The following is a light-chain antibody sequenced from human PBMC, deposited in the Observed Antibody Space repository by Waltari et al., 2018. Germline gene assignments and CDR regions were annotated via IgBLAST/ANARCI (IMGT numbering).Light chain of an antibody. Sequence: QSVLTQPPSVSGAPGQRVTISCPGSSSNIRAGYDVNWYQLLPGTAPKLLIYGINNRPSGVPDRFSGSRSATSASLAISGLQAEDEAYYYCQSSDSTLYGVVFGGGTKLTVL. V-gene: IGLV1-40*01. J-gene: IGLJ2*01. CDR3: QSSDSTLYGVV. CDR1: SSNIRAGYD. CDR2: GIN.